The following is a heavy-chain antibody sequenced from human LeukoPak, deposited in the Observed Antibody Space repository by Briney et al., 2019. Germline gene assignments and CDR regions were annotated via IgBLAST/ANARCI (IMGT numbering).Heavy chain of an antibody. J-gene: IGHJ3*02. Sequence: GGSLRLSCAASGFTFSSYAMHWVRQAPGKGLEWVAVISYDGSNKYYADSVKGRFTISRDNSKNTLYLQMNSLRAEDTAAYYCARDPYYYDSSGYYYGDAFDIWGQGTMVTVSS. CDR2: ISYDGSNK. CDR1: GFTFSSYA. CDR3: ARDPYYYDSSGYYYGDAFDI. V-gene: IGHV3-30*04. D-gene: IGHD3-22*01.